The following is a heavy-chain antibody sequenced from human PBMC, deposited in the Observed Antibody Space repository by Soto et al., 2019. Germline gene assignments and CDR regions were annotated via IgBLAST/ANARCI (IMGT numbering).Heavy chain of an antibody. Sequence: EVQLVESGGGLVQPGGSLRLSCVASGFTVTEIYINWVRQAPGKGLEWVSVIYNEFTDYADSVRGRLSISTDSSKNALYLQMNRLRAEDSAVYYCVREPRYCSGGSCSIMGDAFDIWGQGTMVTVSS. CDR1: GFTVTEIY. J-gene: IGHJ3*02. CDR2: IYNEFT. D-gene: IGHD2-15*01. CDR3: VREPRYCSGGSCSIMGDAFDI. V-gene: IGHV3-66*01.